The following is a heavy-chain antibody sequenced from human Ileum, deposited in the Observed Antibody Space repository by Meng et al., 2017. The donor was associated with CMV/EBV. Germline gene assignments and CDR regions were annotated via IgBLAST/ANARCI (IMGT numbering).Heavy chain of an antibody. D-gene: IGHD2-2*01. J-gene: IGHJ4*02. V-gene: IGHV1-69*05. CDR3: ARGYAVVPVGTYFDY. CDR1: GGTFSSYD. CDR2: IIPIFGTA. Sequence: SGGTFSSYDISWVRQAPGQGLEWMGGIIPIFGTANYAQTFQGRVTITTDESTTTAYMELRSLRSEDTAVYYCARGYAVVPVGTYFDYWGQGTLVTVSS.